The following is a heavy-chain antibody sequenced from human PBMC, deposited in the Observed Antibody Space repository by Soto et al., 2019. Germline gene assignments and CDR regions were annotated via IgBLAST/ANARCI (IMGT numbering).Heavy chain of an antibody. J-gene: IGHJ2*01. Sequence: QVQLQQWGAGLLKPSETLSLTCAVYGGSFSGYYWSWIRQPPGKGLEWIGEINHSGSTNYNPSLKSRVTISVDTSKNQFSLKLSSVTAADTAVYYCARGRGRGVVVVAATLSWYFDIWGRGTLVTVSS. D-gene: IGHD2-15*01. CDR1: GGSFSGYY. CDR2: INHSGST. CDR3: ARGRGRGVVVVAATLSWYFDI. V-gene: IGHV4-34*01.